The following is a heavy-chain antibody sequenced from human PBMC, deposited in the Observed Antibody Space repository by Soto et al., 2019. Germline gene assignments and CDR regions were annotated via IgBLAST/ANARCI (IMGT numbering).Heavy chain of an antibody. Sequence: ASVKVPCKESGYTFTSYSMHWARQTPGQGLEWMGIINSSGGSSSYAHKLQGRVTLTRYTSISTAYMELSSLRAEDTAVYYCASKGPDYGDPRGMDVWGQGTTVTVSS. CDR1: GYTFTSYS. D-gene: IGHD4-17*01. J-gene: IGHJ6*02. CDR3: ASKGPDYGDPRGMDV. V-gene: IGHV1-46*01. CDR2: INSSGGSS.